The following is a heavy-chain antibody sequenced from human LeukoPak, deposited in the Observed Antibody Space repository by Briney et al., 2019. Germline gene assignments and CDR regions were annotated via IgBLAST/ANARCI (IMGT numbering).Heavy chain of an antibody. CDR2: ICISEST. D-gene: IGHD6-19*01. CDR1: GGSIRGFC. J-gene: IGHJ4*02. CDR3: ARIRRDSGDWYADDY. Sequence: SETLSLTCTVSGGSIRGFCLSWIRQPAGKGLEWIGRICISESTNYNPSLESRVTMSEDTSQNQFSLRLTSVTAADTAVYYCARIRRDSGDWYADDYWGQGTLVTVSS. V-gene: IGHV4-4*07.